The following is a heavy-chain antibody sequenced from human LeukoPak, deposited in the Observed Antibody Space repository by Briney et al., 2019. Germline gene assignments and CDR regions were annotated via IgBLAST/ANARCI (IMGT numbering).Heavy chain of an antibody. CDR2: ISSDGSST. CDR1: GFTFRNYW. Sequence: GGSLRLSCAVSGFTFRNYWMHWVRQAPGKGLVWVSCISSDGSSTNYADSVKGRFSISRDNAKNTLYLHMNSLRVEGTAQYYCARPMISVMSLGADFWGQGSLVTVSS. J-gene: IGHJ4*02. D-gene: IGHD3/OR15-3a*01. CDR3: ARPMISVMSLGADF. V-gene: IGHV3-74*01.